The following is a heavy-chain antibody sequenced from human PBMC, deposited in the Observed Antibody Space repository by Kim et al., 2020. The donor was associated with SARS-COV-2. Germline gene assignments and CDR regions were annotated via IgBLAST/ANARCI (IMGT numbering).Heavy chain of an antibody. CDR2: IRISDGAI. V-gene: IGHV3-48*04. J-gene: IGHJ4*02. D-gene: IGHD2-21*01. Sequence: GSLRLSCAASGFTFSDYSMNWVRQAPGKGLEWISYIRISDGAIFYADSVRGRSTISTDNTKNSLYLQMNSLRAEDTAVYYCARDLGYSFDYWGQGSLVTV. CDR3: ARDLGYSFDY. CDR1: GFTFSDYS.